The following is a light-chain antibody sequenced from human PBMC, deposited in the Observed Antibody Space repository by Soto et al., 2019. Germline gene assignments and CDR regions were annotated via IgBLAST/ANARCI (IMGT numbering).Light chain of an antibody. Sequence: DIPLTQSPSTLSASVRDRVYIXGGASQTISSWLAWYQQKPGKAPKLLIYKASTLKSGVPSRFSGSGSGTEFTLTISSLQPDDFATYYCQHYNSYSEAFGQGTKVDIK. V-gene: IGKV1-5*03. CDR3: QHYNSYSEA. CDR1: QTISSW. CDR2: KAS. J-gene: IGKJ1*01.